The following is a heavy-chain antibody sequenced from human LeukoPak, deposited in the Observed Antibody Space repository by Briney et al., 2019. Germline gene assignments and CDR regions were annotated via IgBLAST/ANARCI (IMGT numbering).Heavy chain of an antibody. D-gene: IGHD4-17*01. CDR2: IKQEGSEK. CDR3: ARGYGDYANWFDP. V-gene: IGHV3-7*04. CDR1: GFTFSAYA. Sequence: PGGSLRLSCEASGFTFSAYAMTWVRQAPGKGLEWVANIKQEGSEKYYVDSVKGRFTISRDNAKNSLYLQMNSLRAEDTAVYHCARGYGDYANWFDPWGQGTLVTVSS. J-gene: IGHJ5*02.